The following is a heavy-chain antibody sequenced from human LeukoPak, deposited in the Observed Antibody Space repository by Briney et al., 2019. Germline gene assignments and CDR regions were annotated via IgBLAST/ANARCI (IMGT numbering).Heavy chain of an antibody. Sequence: GGSLRLSCAASGFTFSSYSMNWVHQAPGKGLEWVSYISSSSSTIYYADSVKGRFTISRDNAKNSLYLQMNSLRAEDTAVYYCARGGAMVTNDFDYWGQGTLVTVSS. J-gene: IGHJ4*02. V-gene: IGHV3-48*01. CDR1: GFTFSSYS. D-gene: IGHD5-18*01. CDR2: ISSSSSTI. CDR3: ARGGAMVTNDFDY.